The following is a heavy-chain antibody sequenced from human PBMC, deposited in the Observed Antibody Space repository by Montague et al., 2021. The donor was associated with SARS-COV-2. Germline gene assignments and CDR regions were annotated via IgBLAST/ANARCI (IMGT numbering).Heavy chain of an antibody. Sequence: SLRLSCAASGFTFSGYSMTRVRQAPGKGLEWVSSMSTSGNSIHYADSVKGRFTISRDNAMNSLWMQMNSLRAEDTAVYYCARCSGGNCKGSNYCMDVWGQGTTVTVSS. D-gene: IGHD2-15*01. J-gene: IGHJ6*02. CDR2: MSTSGNSI. CDR1: GFTFSGYS. CDR3: ARCSGGNCKGSNYCMDV. V-gene: IGHV3-21*01.